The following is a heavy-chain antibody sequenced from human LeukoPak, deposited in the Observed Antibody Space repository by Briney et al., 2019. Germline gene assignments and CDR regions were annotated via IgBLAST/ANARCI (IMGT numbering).Heavy chain of an antibody. Sequence: GGSLRLSRAVSGFTFNNYEMTWVRQAPGKGLEWVSSISSGSSYIFYADSVKGRFTISRDNAKNSLYLQMNSLRAEDTAVYYCAREFFDREGGTTVLDYWGQGTQVTVSS. J-gene: IGHJ4*02. V-gene: IGHV3-21*01. CDR1: GFTFNNYE. CDR2: ISSGSSYI. CDR3: AREFFDREGGTTVLDY. D-gene: IGHD1-26*01.